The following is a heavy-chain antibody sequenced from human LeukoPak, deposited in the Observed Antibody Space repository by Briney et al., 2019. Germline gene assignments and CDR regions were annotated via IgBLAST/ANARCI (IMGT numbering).Heavy chain of an antibody. Sequence: GGSLRLSCAASGFSFSSHWMHWVRQGPGKGVVWVSRINSDGSTSTYADSVKGRFTISRDNAKKTLFLQLNSLRAEDTAVYYCARAGYGSGIYMDVWGKGTTVTIFS. CDR1: GFSFSSHW. J-gene: IGHJ6*03. CDR3: ARAGYGSGIYMDV. CDR2: INSDGSTS. D-gene: IGHD3-10*01. V-gene: IGHV3-74*03.